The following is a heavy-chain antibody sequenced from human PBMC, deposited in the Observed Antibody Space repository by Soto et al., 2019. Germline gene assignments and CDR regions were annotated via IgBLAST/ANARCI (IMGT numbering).Heavy chain of an antibody. J-gene: IGHJ5*02. V-gene: IGHV3-15*07. CDR3: TTGFPRGYSGYDYA. Sequence: EVQLVESGGGLVKPGGSLRLSCAASGFTFSNAWMNWVRQAPGKGLEWVGRIKSTTDGGTTDYAAPVKGRFTISRDDSKNTLYLQMNSLKTEDTAVYYCTTGFPRGYSGYDYAWGQGTLVNVSS. CDR1: GFTFSNAW. D-gene: IGHD5-12*01. CDR2: IKSTTDGGTT.